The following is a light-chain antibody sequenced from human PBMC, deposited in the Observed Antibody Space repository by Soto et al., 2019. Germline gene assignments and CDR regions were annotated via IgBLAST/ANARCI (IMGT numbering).Light chain of an antibody. CDR2: AAS. CDR3: QQANSLPWT. V-gene: IGKV1-12*01. J-gene: IGKJ1*01. Sequence: DLQMTQSPSSVSASVGDRVSITCRASQAITTWLVWYQQKPGRAPKLLIHAASNLQSGVPSRFSGSGSGTDFTLTISSLQPEDSATYYCQQANSLPWTFGQGTRVEIK. CDR1: QAITTW.